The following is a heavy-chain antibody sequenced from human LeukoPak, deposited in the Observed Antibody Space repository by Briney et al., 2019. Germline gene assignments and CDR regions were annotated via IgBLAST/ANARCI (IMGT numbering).Heavy chain of an antibody. J-gene: IGHJ6*03. D-gene: IGHD1-7*01. V-gene: IGHV1-46*01. Sequence: ASVKVSCKASGYTFTSYVIHWVRQAPGQGLEWMGKINHSRGSTSYAQKITGRVTMSMDMSTSTAYLEISSLRSEDAAVYYCARDPVELQFYFYMDVWGKGTTVTVSS. CDR3: ARDPVELQFYFYMDV. CDR2: INHSRGST. CDR1: GYTFTSYV.